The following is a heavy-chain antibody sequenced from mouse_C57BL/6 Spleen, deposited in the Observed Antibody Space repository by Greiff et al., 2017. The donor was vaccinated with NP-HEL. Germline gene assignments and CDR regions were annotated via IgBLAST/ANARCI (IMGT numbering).Heavy chain of an antibody. V-gene: IGHV1-50*01. CDR1: GYTFTSYW. Sequence: QVQLQQPGAELVKPGASVKLSCKASGYTFTSYWMPWVKQRPGQGLEWIGEIDPSDSYTNYNQKFKGKATLTVDTSSRTAYMQLRSLTSEDSAVYYCARSGLRGRGIDYWGQGTTLTVSS. D-gene: IGHD2-2*01. CDR3: ARSGLRGRGIDY. CDR2: IDPSDSYT. J-gene: IGHJ2*01.